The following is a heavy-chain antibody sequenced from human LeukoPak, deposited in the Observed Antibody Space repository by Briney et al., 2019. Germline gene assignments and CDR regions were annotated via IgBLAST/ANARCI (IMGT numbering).Heavy chain of an antibody. J-gene: IGHJ4*02. CDR1: GCTFSSYA. CDR2: ISGSGGST. CDR3: AKAGQEMATIAVHFDY. Sequence: GGSLRLSCAAAGCTFSSYAMSWVRQAPGEGREWVSAISGSGGSTYYADSVKGRVTISRDNSKHTLYLQMNSLRAEDTAVYYCAKAGQEMATIAVHFDYWGQGTLVTVSS. D-gene: IGHD5-24*01. V-gene: IGHV3-23*01.